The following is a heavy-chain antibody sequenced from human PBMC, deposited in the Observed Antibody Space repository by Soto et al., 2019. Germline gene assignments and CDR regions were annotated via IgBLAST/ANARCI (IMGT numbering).Heavy chain of an antibody. CDR3: AKDPYPAHYCSSTSCPSNAFDI. CDR1: GFTFSSYA. V-gene: IGHV3-23*01. CDR2: ISGSGGST. Sequence: GGSLRLSCAASGFTFSSYAMSWVRQAPGKGLEWVSAISGSGGSTYYADSVKGRFTISRDNSKNTLYLQMNSLRAEDTAVYYCAKDPYPAHYCSSTSCPSNAFDIWGQGTMVTVSS. J-gene: IGHJ3*02. D-gene: IGHD2-2*01.